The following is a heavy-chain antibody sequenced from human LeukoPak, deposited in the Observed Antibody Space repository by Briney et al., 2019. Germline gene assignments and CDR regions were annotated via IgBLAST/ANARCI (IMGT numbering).Heavy chain of an antibody. D-gene: IGHD3-16*01. V-gene: IGHV3-30-3*01. J-gene: IGHJ4*02. CDR3: AGKFYCAGGGSPDY. CDR2: ISYDGSNK. Sequence: GSLRLSCAASGFTFSSYAMHWVRQAPGKGLEWVTVISYDGSNKYYADSVKGRLTISRDNSKNTLYLQMNSLRAEDTAVYYCAGKFYCAGGGSPDYWGQGTLVTVSS. CDR1: GFTFSSYA.